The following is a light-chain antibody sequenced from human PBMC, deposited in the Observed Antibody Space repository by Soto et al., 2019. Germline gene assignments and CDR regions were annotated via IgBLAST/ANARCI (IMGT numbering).Light chain of an antibody. J-gene: IGKJ1*01. CDR3: QQYHSYSGT. V-gene: IGKV1-5*03. CDR1: QTIDSW. CDR2: KAS. Sequence: SQMTQSNSTLSASVGDRVTITCRASQTIDSWLAWYQQRPGKPPNLLIYKASTLASGVPSRFSGSGFGTEFTLTINSLQPDDFATYYCQQYHSYSGTFGQGTNVDIK.